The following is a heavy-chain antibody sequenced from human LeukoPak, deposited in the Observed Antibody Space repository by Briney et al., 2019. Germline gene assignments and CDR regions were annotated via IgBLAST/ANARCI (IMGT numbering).Heavy chain of an antibody. D-gene: IGHD3-10*01. Sequence: SETLSLTCTVSGGSISSYYWSWIRQPPGKGLEWIGYIYYSGSTNYNPSLKSRVTKSVDTSKNQFSLKLSSVTAADTAVYYCARLYYYGSGSYAFDIWGQGTMVTVSS. CDR2: IYYSGST. V-gene: IGHV4-59*01. J-gene: IGHJ3*02. CDR1: GGSISSYY. CDR3: ARLYYYGSGSYAFDI.